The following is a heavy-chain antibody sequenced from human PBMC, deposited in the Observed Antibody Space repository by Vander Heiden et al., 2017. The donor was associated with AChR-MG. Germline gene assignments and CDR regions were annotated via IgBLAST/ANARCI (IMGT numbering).Heavy chain of an antibody. V-gene: IGHV4-31*03. CDR2: INHSGTT. D-gene: IGHD3-10*01. CDR1: GDFFSSDGVY. Sequence: QVQLQESGPGLVKPSETLSLTCTVSGDFFSSDGVYWSWIRQRPGQGLEWIGHINHSGTTSYNPSLQIRLTVSLDTSKHQFSLKLTSVTAADTAVYYCARSEDYYYSGDYSRDVFDFWGQGTLITVSS. J-gene: IGHJ3*01. CDR3: ARSEDYYYSGDYSRDVFDF.